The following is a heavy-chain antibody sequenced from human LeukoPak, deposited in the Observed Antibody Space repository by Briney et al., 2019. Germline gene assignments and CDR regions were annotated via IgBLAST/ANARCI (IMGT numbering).Heavy chain of an antibody. CDR3: ATNKRRYFDWLLASFDC. J-gene: IGHJ4*02. CDR1: GYTLTELS. CDR2: FDPEDGET. V-gene: IGHV1-24*01. Sequence: GASVKVSCKVSGYTLTELSMHWVRQAPGKGLEWMGGFDPEDGETIYAQKFQGRVTMTEDTSTDTAYMELSSLRSEDTAVYYCATNKRRYFDWLLASFDCWGQGTLVTVSS. D-gene: IGHD3-9*01.